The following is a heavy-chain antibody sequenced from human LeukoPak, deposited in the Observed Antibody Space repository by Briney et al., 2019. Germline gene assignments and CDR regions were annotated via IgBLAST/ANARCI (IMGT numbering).Heavy chain of an antibody. J-gene: IGHJ4*02. CDR3: ARPNWARRYFDY. V-gene: IGHV5-51*01. CDR2: IYPFDSES. CDR1: GYSFTNYG. D-gene: IGHD7-27*01. Sequence: GESLKISCKVSGYSFTNYGIGWVRQMPGKGLEWMGIIYPFDSESRYSPSFQGRVTISADKSITTAYLQWSSLKASDTAMYYCARPNWARRYFDYWGQGTLVTVSS.